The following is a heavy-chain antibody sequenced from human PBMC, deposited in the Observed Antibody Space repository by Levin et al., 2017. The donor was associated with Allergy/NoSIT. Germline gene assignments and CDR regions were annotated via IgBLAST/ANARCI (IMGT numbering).Heavy chain of an antibody. CDR2: IYHKGSA. CDR3: SRYRGGAYYFDY. V-gene: IGHV4-30-2*01. D-gene: IGHD2-21*01. Sequence: PSETLSLTCTVSGDSITSGPYSWSWIRQPPGKGLEWIGYIYHKGSAYYNPSLNSRVPMEVDRSKNQFSLRLNSVTAADTAVYYCSRYRGGAYYFDYWGRGTLVTVSS. CDR1: GDSITSGPYS. J-gene: IGHJ4*02.